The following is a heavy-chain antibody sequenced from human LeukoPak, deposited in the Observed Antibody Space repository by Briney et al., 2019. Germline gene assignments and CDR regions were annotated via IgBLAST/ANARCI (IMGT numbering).Heavy chain of an antibody. J-gene: IGHJ5*02. D-gene: IGHD3-10*01. CDR2: ISGSGGST. V-gene: IGHV3-23*01. CDR3: AKEVPSMVRDWFDP. CDR1: GFTFSSYG. Sequence: GGTLRLSCAASGFTFSSYGMSWVRQAPGRGREWVSAISGSGGSTYYADSVKGRFTISRDNSKNTLYLQMNSLRAEDTAVYYCAKEVPSMVRDWFDPWGQGTLVTVSS.